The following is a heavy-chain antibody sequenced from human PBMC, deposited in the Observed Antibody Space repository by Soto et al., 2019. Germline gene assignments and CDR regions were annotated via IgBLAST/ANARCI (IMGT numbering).Heavy chain of an antibody. Sequence: GASVKVSCKASGYTFTSYAMHWARQAPGQRLEWMGWINAGNGNTKYSQKFQGRVTITRDTSASTAYMELSSLRSEDTAVYYCARALGYESSIYYYYYYMDVWGKGTTVTVSS. CDR2: INAGNGNT. CDR3: ARALGYESSIYYYYYYMDV. J-gene: IGHJ6*03. CDR1: GYTFTSYA. V-gene: IGHV1-3*01. D-gene: IGHD3-16*01.